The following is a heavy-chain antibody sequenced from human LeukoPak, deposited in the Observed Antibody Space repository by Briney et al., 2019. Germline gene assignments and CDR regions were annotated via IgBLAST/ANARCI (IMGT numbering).Heavy chain of an antibody. V-gene: IGHV4-4*02. D-gene: IGHD3-10*01. CDR2: IYHSGST. CDR3: ARERMSYGRFGELLPYYFDY. J-gene: IGHJ4*02. CDR1: GGSISSSNW. Sequence: SETLSLTCAVSGGSISSSNWWSWVRQPPGKGLEWIGEIYHSGSTNYNPSLKSRVTISVDKSKNQFSLKLSSVTAADTAVYYCARERMSYGRFGELLPYYFDYWGQGTLVTVSS.